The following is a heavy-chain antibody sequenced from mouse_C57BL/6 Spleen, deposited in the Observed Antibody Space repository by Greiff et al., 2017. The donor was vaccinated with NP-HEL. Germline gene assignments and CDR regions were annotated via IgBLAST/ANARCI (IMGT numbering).Heavy chain of an antibody. V-gene: IGHV1-76*01. CDR3: ARSIYDQWAWFAY. CDR1: GYTFTDYY. J-gene: IGHJ3*01. D-gene: IGHD2-3*01. CDR2: IYPGSGNT. Sequence: QVQLQQSGAELVRPGASVKLSCKASGYTFTDYYINWVKQRPGQGLEWIARIYPGSGNTYYNEKFKGKATLTAEKSSSTAYMQLSSLTSEDSAVYFSARSIYDQWAWFAYWGQGTPVTVSA.